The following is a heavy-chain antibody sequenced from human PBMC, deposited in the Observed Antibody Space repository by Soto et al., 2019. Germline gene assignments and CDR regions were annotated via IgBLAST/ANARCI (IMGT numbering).Heavy chain of an antibody. CDR2: IWYDGSNK. CDR1: GCTFSSYG. CDR3: ARDISSASGMDV. D-gene: IGHD3-3*02. V-gene: IGHV3-33*01. J-gene: IGHJ6*02. Sequence: GALLLPCSASGCTFSSYGMHWVRQAPGKGLEWVAVIWYDGSNKYYADSVKGRFTISRDNSKNTLYLQMNSLRAEDTAVYYCARDISSASGMDVWGQGTKVTVYS.